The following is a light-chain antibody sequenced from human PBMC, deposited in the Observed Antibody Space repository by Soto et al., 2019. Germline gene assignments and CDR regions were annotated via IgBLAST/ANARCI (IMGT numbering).Light chain of an antibody. CDR3: QQYYNYWT. CDR1: QSISTW. Sequence: DIQMTQSPSTLSASVGDRVTITCRASQSISTWLAWFQQKPGKAPKVLINKASSLESGVPSRFSASGSGTEFTLTISSLQPDDFATYYCQQYYNYWTFGQGTKVEIK. V-gene: IGKV1-5*03. J-gene: IGKJ1*01. CDR2: KAS.